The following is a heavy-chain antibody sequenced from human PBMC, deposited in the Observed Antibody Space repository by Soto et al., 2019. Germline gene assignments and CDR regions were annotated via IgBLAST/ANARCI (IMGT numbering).Heavy chain of an antibody. J-gene: IGHJ4*02. CDR1: GYTFTSYG. Sequence: GASVKVSCKASGYTFTSYGISWVRQAPGQGHEWMGWISAYNGNTNYAQKLQGRVTMTTDTSTSTAYMELRSLRSDDTAVYYCARDRMTTVTTRFDYWGQGTLVTVSS. D-gene: IGHD4-17*01. CDR2: ISAYNGNT. CDR3: ARDRMTTVTTRFDY. V-gene: IGHV1-18*01.